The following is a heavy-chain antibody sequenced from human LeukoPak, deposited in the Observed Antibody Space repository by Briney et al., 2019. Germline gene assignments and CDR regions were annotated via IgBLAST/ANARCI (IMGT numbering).Heavy chain of an antibody. CDR1: GFTFSSYG. CDR3: AKALSYGSGPPIDY. Sequence: PGGSLRLSCAASGFTFSSYGMHWVRQAPGTGLEWVAFIRYDGSNKYYADSVKGRFTISRDNSKNTLYLQMNSLRAEDTAVYYCAKALSYGSGPPIDYWGQGTLVTVSS. CDR2: IRYDGSNK. D-gene: IGHD3-10*01. V-gene: IGHV3-30*02. J-gene: IGHJ4*02.